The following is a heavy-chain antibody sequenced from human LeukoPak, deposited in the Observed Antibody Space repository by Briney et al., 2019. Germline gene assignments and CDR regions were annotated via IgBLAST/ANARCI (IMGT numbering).Heavy chain of an antibody. CDR1: GFTFSSYG. Sequence: PGGSLRLSCAASGFTFSSYGMHWVRQAPGKGLEWVAVISYDGSNKYYADSVKGRFTISRDNSKNTLYLQMNSLRAEGTAVYYCAKPSIAVAGTAYFDYWGQGTLVTVSS. V-gene: IGHV3-30*18. CDR2: ISYDGSNK. CDR3: AKPSIAVAGTAYFDY. J-gene: IGHJ4*02. D-gene: IGHD6-19*01.